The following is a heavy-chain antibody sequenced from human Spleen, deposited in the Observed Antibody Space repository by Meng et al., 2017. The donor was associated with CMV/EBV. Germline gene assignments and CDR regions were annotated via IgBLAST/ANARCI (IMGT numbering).Heavy chain of an antibody. CDR2: VNDDGSNT. CDR3: ARNRRYYYGSGSYYNSYYFDY. Sequence: GESLKISCAASGFTFSNYWMHWVRQDPGKGLVWVSLVNDDGSNTSYADSVKGRFTIFRDNAKNTLYQQMNSLRAEDTAVFYCARNRRYYYGSGSYYNSYYFDYWGQGALVTVSS. D-gene: IGHD3-10*01. CDR1: GFTFSNYW. V-gene: IGHV3-74*01. J-gene: IGHJ4*02.